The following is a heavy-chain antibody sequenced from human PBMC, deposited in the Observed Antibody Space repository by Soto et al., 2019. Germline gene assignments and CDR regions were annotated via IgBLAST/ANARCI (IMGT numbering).Heavy chain of an antibody. D-gene: IGHD6-19*01. J-gene: IGHJ4*02. V-gene: IGHV3-74*01. CDR3: AKAGRVDVAGTYYFDY. CDR1: GFTFSNYW. CDR2: VKSDGSST. Sequence: GGSLRLSCVGSGFTFSNYWMHWVRQAPGKGLEWVSRVKSDGSSTSYADSVKGRFTISRDNAKNTLYLQMNSLRDEDTAVYYCAKAGRVDVAGTYYFDYWGQGTLVTVSS.